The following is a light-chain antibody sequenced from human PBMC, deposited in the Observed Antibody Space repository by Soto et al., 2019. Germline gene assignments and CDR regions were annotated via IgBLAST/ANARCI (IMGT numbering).Light chain of an antibody. J-gene: IGLJ1*01. CDR1: TNDVGAYNF. Sequence: QSVLTQPASVSGSPGQSITISCTGTTNDVGAYNFVSWYQQHPGKAPKLIISDVTDRPSGVSTRFSGPKSGNTASLTISGLQAEDEADYYCSSYTSSSTIFGTGTKVTVL. CDR2: DVT. CDR3: SSYTSSSTI. V-gene: IGLV2-14*03.